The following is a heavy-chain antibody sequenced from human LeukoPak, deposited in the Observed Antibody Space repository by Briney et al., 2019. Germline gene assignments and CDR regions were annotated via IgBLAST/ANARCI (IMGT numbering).Heavy chain of an antibody. D-gene: IGHD6-13*01. Sequence: PGGSLRLSCAASGFTVSSNYMSWVRQAPGKGLEWGSVIYSGGSTYYADSVKGRFTISRDNSKNTLHLQMNSLRVEDTAVYYCARDSGAAAGRGMDVWGQGTTVTVSS. J-gene: IGHJ6*02. V-gene: IGHV3-53*01. CDR2: IYSGGST. CDR1: GFTVSSNY. CDR3: ARDSGAAAGRGMDV.